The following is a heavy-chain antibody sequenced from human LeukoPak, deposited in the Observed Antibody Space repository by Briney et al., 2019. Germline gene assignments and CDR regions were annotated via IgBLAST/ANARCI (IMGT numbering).Heavy chain of an antibody. D-gene: IGHD6-13*01. CDR1: GFTFDDYG. CDR2: INWNGGST. V-gene: IGHV3-20*04. J-gene: IGHJ6*03. CDR3: ARTAPGYSSSWYDYYMDV. Sequence: GGSLRLSCAASGFTFDDYGMSWVRQAPGKGLEWVSGINWNGGSTGYADSVKGRFTISRDNAKNSLYLQMNSLRAEDTALYYCARTAPGYSSSWYDYYMDVWGKGTTVTVSS.